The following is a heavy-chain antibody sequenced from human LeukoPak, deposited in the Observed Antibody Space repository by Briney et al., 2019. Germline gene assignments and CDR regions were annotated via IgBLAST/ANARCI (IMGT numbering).Heavy chain of an antibody. J-gene: IGHJ4*02. D-gene: IGHD3-22*01. CDR1: GFTFSGSA. V-gene: IGHV3-73*01. CDR3: ARDRSYLYDSSGYPYYFDY. Sequence: GGSLRLSCAASGFTFSGSAMHWVRQASGKGLEWVGRIRSKANSYATAYAASVKGRFTISRDNAKNSLYLQMNSLRAEDTAVYYCARDRSYLYDSSGYPYYFDYWGQGTLVTVSS. CDR2: IRSKANSYAT.